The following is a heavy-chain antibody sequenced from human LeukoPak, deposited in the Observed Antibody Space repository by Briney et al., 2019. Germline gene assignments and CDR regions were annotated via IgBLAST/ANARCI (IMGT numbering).Heavy chain of an antibody. CDR1: GYTFSSYG. D-gene: IGHD1-7*01. J-gene: IGHJ4*02. Sequence: GASVKVSCKASGYTFSSYGISWVRQAPGQGLEWMGWISAYIGKPNYAQNLQGRVTVTTDTSTSTAYMELRSLRSDDTAMYYCARGEGGVYNWNYGRWGDYWGQGTLVTVSS. CDR2: ISAYIGKP. V-gene: IGHV1-18*01. CDR3: ARGEGGVYNWNYGRWGDY.